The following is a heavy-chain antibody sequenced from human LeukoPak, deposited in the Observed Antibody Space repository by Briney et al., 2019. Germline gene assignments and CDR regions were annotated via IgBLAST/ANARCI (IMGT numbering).Heavy chain of an antibody. CDR2: ISGSGGST. CDR1: GFTFSGYG. CDR3: ARLVSLDAFDI. V-gene: IGHV3-23*01. J-gene: IGHJ3*02. Sequence: GGSLRLSCAASGFTFSGYGMSWVRQAPGKGLEWVSAISGSGGSTYYADSVKGRFTISRDNSKNTLYLQMNSLRAEDTAVYYCARLVSLDAFDIWGQGTMVTVSS. D-gene: IGHD4-11*01.